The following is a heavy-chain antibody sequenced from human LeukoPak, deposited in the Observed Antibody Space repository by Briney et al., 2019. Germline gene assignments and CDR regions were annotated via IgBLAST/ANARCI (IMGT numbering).Heavy chain of an antibody. CDR2: IQYDGSNK. CDR1: GFTFSSYE. CDR3: ARSLTMVRAYDY. V-gene: IGHV3-30*04. J-gene: IGHJ4*02. D-gene: IGHD3-10*01. Sequence: GGSLRLSCAASGFTFSSYEMNWVRQAPGKGLEWVTFIQYDGSNKYYADSVKGRFTISRDNSKNTVYLQMNSLRTEDTAVYYCARSLTMVRAYDYWGQGTLVTVSS.